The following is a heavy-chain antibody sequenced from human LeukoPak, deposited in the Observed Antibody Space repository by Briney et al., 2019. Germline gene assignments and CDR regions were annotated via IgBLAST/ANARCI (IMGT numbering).Heavy chain of an antibody. J-gene: IGHJ4*02. CDR3: ARDRYGDYGFDY. CDR2: ISSSGGYM. V-gene: IGHV3-21*01. Sequence: GGSLRLSCAASGFTFSTYTLNWVRQAPGKGLEWVSFISSSGGYMSYADSVKGRFTISRDNAVNSLYLQMNSLRAEDTAIYYCARDRYGDYGFDYWGQGTLVTVSS. CDR1: GFTFSTYT. D-gene: IGHD4-17*01.